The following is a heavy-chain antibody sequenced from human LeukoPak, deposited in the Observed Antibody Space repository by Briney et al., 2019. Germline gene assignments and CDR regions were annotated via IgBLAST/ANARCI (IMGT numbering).Heavy chain of an antibody. CDR3: ARDSGNGAYWYFDL. Sequence: PGGSLRLSCAASGFTFSTYGMSWVRQAPGKGLQWVSSISSSGTYIYYADSVKGRFTISRDDAKNSLYLQMNTLRAEDTAVYYCARDSGNGAYWYFDLWGRGTLVTVSS. CDR1: GFTFSTYG. J-gene: IGHJ2*01. CDR2: ISSSGTYI. V-gene: IGHV3-21*01. D-gene: IGHD1-26*01.